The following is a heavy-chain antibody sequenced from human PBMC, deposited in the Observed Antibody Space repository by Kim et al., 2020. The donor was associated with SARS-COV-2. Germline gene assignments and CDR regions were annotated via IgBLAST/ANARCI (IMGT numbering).Heavy chain of an antibody. CDR2: ISAYNGNT. CDR1: GYTFTSYG. D-gene: IGHD6-19*01. J-gene: IGHJ4*02. CDR3: ARVYPPHIAVAGPSEDY. Sequence: ASVKVSCKASGYTFTSYGISWVRQAPGQGLEWMGWISAYNGNTNYAQKLQGRVTMTTDTSTSTAYMELRSLRSDDTAVYYCARVYPPHIAVAGPSEDYWGQGTLVTVSS. V-gene: IGHV1-18*01.